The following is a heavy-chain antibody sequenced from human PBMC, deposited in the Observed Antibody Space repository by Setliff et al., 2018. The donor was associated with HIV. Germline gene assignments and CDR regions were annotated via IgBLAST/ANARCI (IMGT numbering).Heavy chain of an antibody. V-gene: IGHV3-43*01. CDR1: GFTFDDYT. J-gene: IGHJ3*01. CDR2: ISWDGSST. D-gene: IGHD2-21*01. Sequence: GESLKISCGASGFTFDDYTMHWVRQVPGKGLEWLSLISWDGSSTFYADSVKGRFTISRDNSKESLFLQMNSLTTEGTALYYCAKLLGNGGNSDPFDLWGQGTTVTVSS. CDR3: AKLLGNGGNSDPFDL.